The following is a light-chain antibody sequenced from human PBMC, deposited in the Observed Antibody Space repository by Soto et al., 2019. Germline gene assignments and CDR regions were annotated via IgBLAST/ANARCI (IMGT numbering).Light chain of an antibody. CDR1: SRDVGGYNY. CDR3: SSYTSSSTLG. V-gene: IGLV2-14*01. CDR2: DVS. J-gene: IGLJ3*02. Sequence: QSALTQPASVSGSPGQSITLSCTGTSRDVGGYNYVSWYQQHPGKAPKLMIYDVSNRPSGVSNRFSGSKSGNTASLTISGLQSEDEADYYCSSYTSSSTLGFGGGTKLTVL.